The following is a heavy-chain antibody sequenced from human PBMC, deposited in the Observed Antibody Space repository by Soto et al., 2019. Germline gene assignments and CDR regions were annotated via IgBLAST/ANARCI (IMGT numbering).Heavy chain of an antibody. Sequence: QVQLQESGPGLVKPSETLSLTCTVSGGSISSYYWSWIRQPPGKGLEWIGYIYYSGSTNYNPSLKSRVTISVDTSKNQFSLKLSSVTAADTAVYYCARVDEGSYYSFDYWGQGTPVTVSS. D-gene: IGHD3-10*01. CDR1: GGSISSYY. J-gene: IGHJ4*02. CDR3: ARVDEGSYYSFDY. CDR2: IYYSGST. V-gene: IGHV4-59*01.